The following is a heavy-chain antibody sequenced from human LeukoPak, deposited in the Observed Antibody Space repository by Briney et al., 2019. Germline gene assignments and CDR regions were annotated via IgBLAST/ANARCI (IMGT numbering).Heavy chain of an antibody. V-gene: IGHV3-53*01. CDR3: ARGWDDTFGGVIVTYDY. D-gene: IGHD3-16*02. CDR1: GFTVSNKY. Sequence: GGSLRLSCAASGFTVSNKYMTWVRQAPGKGLEWVSLIYSDGRTYYADSVKGRCTISRDNSKNTLYLQMNSLRVEDTAVYYCARGWDDTFGGVIVTYDYWGQGTLVTVSS. CDR2: IYSDGRT. J-gene: IGHJ4*02.